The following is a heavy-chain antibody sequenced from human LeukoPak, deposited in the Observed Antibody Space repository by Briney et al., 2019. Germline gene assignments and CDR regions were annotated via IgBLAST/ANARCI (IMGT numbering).Heavy chain of an antibody. CDR1: GFTFNNYA. CDR2: ISGSGPST. V-gene: IGHV3-23*01. D-gene: IGHD5-18*01. Sequence: PGGSLRLSCVASGFTFNNYAMSWVRQAPGKGLEWVSSISGSGPSTDYTDAVKGRFTISRDNSKNTLYLQMNSLRAEDTAVYYCANRFSYGPNEYFDYWGQGTLVTVSS. CDR3: ANRFSYGPNEYFDY. J-gene: IGHJ4*02.